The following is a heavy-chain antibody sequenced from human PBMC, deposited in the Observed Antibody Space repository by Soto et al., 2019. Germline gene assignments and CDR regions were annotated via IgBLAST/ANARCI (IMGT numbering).Heavy chain of an antibody. D-gene: IGHD1-26*01. CDR3: AIPPIPWEPKAFHL. V-gene: IGHV1-2*04. J-gene: IGHJ3*01. CDR1: GYTFTAYY. Sequence: ASVKVSCKASGYTFTAYYVHWLRQAPGQGLEWMGWVNPHSGATVIAQRFLGSVTLTTDTSINTAYMELTSLTYDDTALYYCAIPPIPWEPKAFHLWCHATLVT. CDR2: VNPHSGAT.